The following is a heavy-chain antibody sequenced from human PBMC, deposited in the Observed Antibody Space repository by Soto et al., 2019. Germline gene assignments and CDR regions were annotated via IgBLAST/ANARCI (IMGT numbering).Heavy chain of an antibody. CDR2: INHSGST. J-gene: IGHJ5*02. CDR3: ARGRVVTARNWFDP. V-gene: IGHV4-34*01. Sequence: QVQLQQWVAGLLKPSETLSLTCAVYGGSFSGYDWSWIRQPPGKGLEWIGEINHSGSTNYNPSLKSRVTISVDTSKNQFSLELSSVTAADTAVYYCARGRVVTARNWFDPWGQGTLVTVSS. CDR1: GGSFSGYD. D-gene: IGHD2-21*02.